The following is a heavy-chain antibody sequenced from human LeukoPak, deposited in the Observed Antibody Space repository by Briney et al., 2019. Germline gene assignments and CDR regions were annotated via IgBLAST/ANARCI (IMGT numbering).Heavy chain of an antibody. CDR3: ARVPYYGSGSYYDY. CDR1: GFTFSSYW. CDR2: INTDGSTT. J-gene: IGHJ4*02. D-gene: IGHD3-10*01. Sequence: GGSLRLSCAASGFTFSSYWMHWVRQAPGKGLMWVSRINTDGSTTSYADSVKGRFTISRDNAKNTLYLQMSSLSAEDTAVYYCARVPYYGSGSYYDYWGQGTLVTVSS. V-gene: IGHV3-74*01.